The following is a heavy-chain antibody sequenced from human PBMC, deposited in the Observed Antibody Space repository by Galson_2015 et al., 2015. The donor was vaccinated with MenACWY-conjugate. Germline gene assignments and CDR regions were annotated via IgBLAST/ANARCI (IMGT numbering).Heavy chain of an antibody. CDR1: GFSLSRYS. D-gene: IGHD4-17*01. CDR2: ITSSSSTI. CDR3: ARVGYGESVTPDDY. J-gene: IGHJ4*02. V-gene: IGHV3-48*04. Sequence: SLRLSCAASGFSLSRYSMNWVRQAPGKGLEWMSYITSSSSTIYYADSVKGRFTISRDNAKNSLYLQMNSLRAEDTAVYYCARVGYGESVTPDDYWGRGTLVTVSS.